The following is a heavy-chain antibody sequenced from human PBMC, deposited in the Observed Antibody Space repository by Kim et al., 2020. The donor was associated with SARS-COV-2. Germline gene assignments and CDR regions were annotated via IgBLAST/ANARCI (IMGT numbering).Heavy chain of an antibody. Sequence: SVKVSCKASGGTFSSYAISWVRQAPGQGLEWMGGIIPIFGTANYAQKFQGRVTITADESTSTAYMELSSLRSEDTAVYYCAGDKEYSSSWNGDYWGQGTRVTVSS. V-gene: IGHV1-69*13. CDR1: GGTFSSYA. D-gene: IGHD6-13*01. CDR3: AGDKEYSSSWNGDY. J-gene: IGHJ4*02. CDR2: IIPIFGTA.